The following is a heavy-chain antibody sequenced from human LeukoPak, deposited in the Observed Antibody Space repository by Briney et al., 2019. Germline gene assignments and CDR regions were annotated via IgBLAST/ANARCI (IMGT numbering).Heavy chain of an antibody. D-gene: IGHD2-15*01. CDR3: ARDSLYCSGGSCYYYYYGMDV. CDR2: INPNSGGT. Sequence: ASVKVSCKASGYTFTGYYMHWVRRAPGQGLEWMGWINPNSGGTNYAQKFQGRVTMTRDTSISTAYMELSRLRSDDTAVYYCARDSLYCSGGSCYYYYYGMDVWGQGTTVTVSS. J-gene: IGHJ6*02. CDR1: GYTFTGYY. V-gene: IGHV1-2*02.